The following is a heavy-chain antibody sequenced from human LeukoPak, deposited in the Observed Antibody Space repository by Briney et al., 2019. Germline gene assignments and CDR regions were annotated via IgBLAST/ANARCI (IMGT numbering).Heavy chain of an antibody. CDR2: LYYSGNT. D-gene: IGHD1-1*01. Sequence: SETLSLTCTVSGGSISSYYWSWIRQPPGKGLEWIGYLYYSGNTNYNPSPKSRVTISVDTSKNQFSLKLSSVTAADTAVYYCARGTGLTSSDYWGQGTLVTVSS. CDR1: GGSISSYY. CDR3: ARGTGLTSSDY. V-gene: IGHV4-59*01. J-gene: IGHJ4*02.